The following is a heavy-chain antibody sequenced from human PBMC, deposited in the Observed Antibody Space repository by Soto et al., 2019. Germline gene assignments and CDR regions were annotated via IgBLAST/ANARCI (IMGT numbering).Heavy chain of an antibody. CDR2: ISASGGT. CDR3: VKGRARKKGFDS. CDR1: GFIFSSYA. Sequence: EVQVLESGGTLVQPGESLRLSCAASGFIFSSYAMSWVRQAPGKGLEWVSGISASGGTYYAVSVKGRFTISRDNSTNTLYLEMNNPRAEDTALYYCVKGRARKKGFDSCGQGTLVTVSS. V-gene: IGHV3-23*01. J-gene: IGHJ4*02.